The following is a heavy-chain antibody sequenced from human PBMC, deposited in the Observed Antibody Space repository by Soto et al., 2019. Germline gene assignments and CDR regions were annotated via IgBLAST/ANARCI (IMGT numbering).Heavy chain of an antibody. D-gene: IGHD3-10*01. Sequence: EVQLVESGGGLVQPGGSLRLSCAASGFTFSSYSMNWVRQAPGKGLEWVSYISSSSSTIYYADSVKGRFTISRDNAKNSLYMQMSSRRDEDTAVYYCARDGGRGSGSYYWRNYYYGMDVWGQGTTVTVSS. J-gene: IGHJ6*02. CDR1: GFTFSSYS. V-gene: IGHV3-48*02. CDR2: ISSSSSTI. CDR3: ARDGGRGSGSYYWRNYYYGMDV.